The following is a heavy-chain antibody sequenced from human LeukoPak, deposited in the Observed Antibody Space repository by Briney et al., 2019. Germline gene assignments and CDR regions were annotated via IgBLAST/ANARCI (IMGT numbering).Heavy chain of an antibody. Sequence: PGGSLRLSCAASGLTFSSYWMSWVRQAPGKGLEWVANINQDGSEKYYVDSVKGRFAISRDNAKNSLYLQMNSLRAEDTAVYYCARAPEGSGSSYYFDYWGQGTLVTVSS. V-gene: IGHV3-7*01. CDR2: INQDGSEK. CDR1: GLTFSSYW. J-gene: IGHJ4*02. CDR3: ARAPEGSGSSYYFDY. D-gene: IGHD3-10*01.